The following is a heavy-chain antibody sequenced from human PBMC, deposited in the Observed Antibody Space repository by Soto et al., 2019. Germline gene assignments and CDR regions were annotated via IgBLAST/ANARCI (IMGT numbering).Heavy chain of an antibody. CDR1: GFTFSSYA. CDR3: ARNGVIVVVINSNGILDY. CDR2: ISYDGSNK. Sequence: GGSLRLSCAASGFTFSSYAMHWVRQAPGKGLEWVAVISYDGSNKYYADSVRGRFTISRDNSKNTLYLQMNSLRAEDTAVYYCARNGVIVVVINSNGILDYWGQGTLVTVS. V-gene: IGHV3-30-3*01. J-gene: IGHJ4*02. D-gene: IGHD3-22*01.